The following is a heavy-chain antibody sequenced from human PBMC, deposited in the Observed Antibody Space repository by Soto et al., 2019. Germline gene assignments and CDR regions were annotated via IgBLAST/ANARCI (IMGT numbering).Heavy chain of an antibody. CDR2: INHSGST. D-gene: IGHD5-12*01. Sequence: SETLSLTCAVYGGSFSGYYWSWIRQPPGKGLEWIGEINHSGSTNYNPSLKSRVTISVDTSKNQFSLKLSSVTAADTAVYYCARGRGWLSQYYYYYMDVWGKGTTVTVSS. V-gene: IGHV4-34*01. CDR1: GGSFSGYY. J-gene: IGHJ6*03. CDR3: ARGRGWLSQYYYYYMDV.